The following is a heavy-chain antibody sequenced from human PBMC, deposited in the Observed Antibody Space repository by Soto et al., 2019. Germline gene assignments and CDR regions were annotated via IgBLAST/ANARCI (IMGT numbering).Heavy chain of an antibody. CDR1: GYSFTDYW. D-gene: IGHD3-10*01. Sequence: GESLKISCKASGYSFTDYWITWVRQMPGKGLEWMGRIDPRDSQSDYSPSFQGHVALSADKSSSTAYLQWITLKASDTAMYYCARTGYGNWLDPWGQGTLVTVSS. CDR3: ARTGYGNWLDP. V-gene: IGHV5-10-1*01. J-gene: IGHJ5*02. CDR2: IDPRDSQS.